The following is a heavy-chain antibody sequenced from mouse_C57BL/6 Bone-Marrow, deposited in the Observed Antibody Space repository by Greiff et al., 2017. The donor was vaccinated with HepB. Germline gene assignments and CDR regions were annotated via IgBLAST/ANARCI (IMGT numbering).Heavy chain of an antibody. Sequence: VQLKQSGAELVRPGASVKLSCTASGFNIKDDYMHWVKQRPEQGLEWIGWIDPENGDTEYASKFQGKATITADTSSNTAYLQLSSLTSEDTAVYYCTTGDYGGAWFAYWGQGTLVTVSA. CDR1: GFNIKDDY. J-gene: IGHJ3*01. CDR3: TTGDYGGAWFAY. CDR2: IDPENGDT. V-gene: IGHV14-4*01. D-gene: IGHD1-1*02.